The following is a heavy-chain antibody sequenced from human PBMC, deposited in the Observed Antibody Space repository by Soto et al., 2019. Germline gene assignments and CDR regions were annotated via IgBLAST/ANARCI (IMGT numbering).Heavy chain of an antibody. D-gene: IGHD2-15*01. Sequence: GESLKISCEGSGYSFTSYWIGWVRQMPGKGLEWMGIIYPGDSDTRYSPSFQGQVTISADKSISTAYLQWSSLKASATAMYYCASPGLGVGSKGGSCYAFLFGPELCHYYYYGMDVWGQGTTVTVSS. J-gene: IGHJ6*02. CDR3: ASPGLGVGSKGGSCYAFLFGPELCHYYYYGMDV. CDR1: GYSFTSYW. CDR2: IYPGDSDT. V-gene: IGHV5-51*01.